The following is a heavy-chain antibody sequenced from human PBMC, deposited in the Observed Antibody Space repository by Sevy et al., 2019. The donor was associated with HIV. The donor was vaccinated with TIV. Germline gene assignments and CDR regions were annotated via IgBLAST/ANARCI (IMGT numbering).Heavy chain of an antibody. CDR1: GSTFSSYV. CDR3: AKETASGYLP. Sequence: GGSLRLSCVASGSTFSSYVMSWVRQAPGKGLEWVSTISGSGGYTYYADSVKGRFTISRDNSKNTVDLLIISLRAEDTAGYYWAKETASGYLPWGQGTLVTVSS. V-gene: IGHV3-23*01. CDR2: ISGSGGYT. D-gene: IGHD3-3*01. J-gene: IGHJ5*02.